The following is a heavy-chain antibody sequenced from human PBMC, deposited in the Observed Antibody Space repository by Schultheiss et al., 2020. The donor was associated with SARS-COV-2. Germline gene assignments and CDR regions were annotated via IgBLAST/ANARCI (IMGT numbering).Heavy chain of an antibody. V-gene: IGHV3-33*08. J-gene: IGHJ6*02. CDR1: GFTFSSYG. CDR3: ARLCFATAAAGNGPRTVTVPGYYYYYGMDV. D-gene: IGHD3-16*01. Sequence: GESLKISCAASGFTFSSYGMHWVRQAPGKGLEWVAVIWYDGSNKYYADSVKGRFTISRDNSKNTLYLQMNSLRAEDTAVYYCARLCFATAAAGNGPRTVTVPGYYYYYGMDVWGQGTTVTVSS. CDR2: IWYDGSNK.